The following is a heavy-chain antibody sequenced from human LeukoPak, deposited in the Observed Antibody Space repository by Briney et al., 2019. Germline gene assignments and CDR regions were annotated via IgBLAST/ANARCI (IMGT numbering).Heavy chain of an antibody. J-gene: IGHJ6*02. CDR2: MSGSGHKS. CDR1: RFTFTSYV. Sequence: GGSLRLSCVASRFTFTSYVMAWVRQAPGQELECVSAMSGSGHKSYYADSVEGRFTVSRDNSRNTLFMQMNSLRAEDTAVYYCARVSGTIQIWPQPFGDGMAVWGQGTTVTVSS. CDR3: ARVSGTIQIWPQPFGDGMAV. D-gene: IGHD5-18*01. V-gene: IGHV3-23*01.